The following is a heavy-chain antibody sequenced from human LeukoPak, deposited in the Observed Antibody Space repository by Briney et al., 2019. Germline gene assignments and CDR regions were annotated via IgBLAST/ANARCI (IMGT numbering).Heavy chain of an antibody. CDR1: GGTFSSYA. CDR3: ASIRNWNYYDYYYYYMDV. Sequence: ASVKVSCKASGGTFSSYAISWVRQAPGQGLEWMGGIIPIFGTANYAQKFQGRVTITADKSTSTAYMELSSLRSEDTAVYYCASIRNWNYYDYYYYYMDVWGKGTTVTVSS. J-gene: IGHJ6*03. D-gene: IGHD1-7*01. V-gene: IGHV1-69*06. CDR2: IIPIFGTA.